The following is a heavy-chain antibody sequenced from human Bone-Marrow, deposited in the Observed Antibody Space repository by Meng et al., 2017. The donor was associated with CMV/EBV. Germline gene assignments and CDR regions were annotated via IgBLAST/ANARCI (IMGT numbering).Heavy chain of an antibody. CDR1: GYTFTSYD. V-gene: IGHV1-2*02. D-gene: IGHD6-6*01. J-gene: IGHJ4*02. Sequence: ASVKVSCKASGYTFTSYDINWVRQATGQGLEWMGWINPNSGGTNYAQKFQGRVTMTRDTSISTAYMELSRLRSDDTAVYYCARQPKDAIASRRVFDYWGQGTLVTVSS. CDR3: ARQPKDAIASRRVFDY. CDR2: INPNSGGT.